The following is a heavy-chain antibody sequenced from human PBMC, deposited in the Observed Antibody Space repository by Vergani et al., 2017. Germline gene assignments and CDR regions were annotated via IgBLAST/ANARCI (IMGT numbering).Heavy chain of an antibody. CDR2: IWYDGSNK. CDR1: GFTFSSYG. J-gene: IGHJ4*02. CDR3: AREMRYDFWSGYLDY. Sequence: QVQLVESGGGVVQPGRSLRLSCAASGFTFSSYGMHWVRQAPGKGLEWVAVIWYDGSNKYYADSVKGRFTISRDNSKNTVYLQMNSLRAEDTAVYYCAREMRYDFWSGYLDYWGQGTLVTVSS. D-gene: IGHD3-3*01. V-gene: IGHV3-33*01.